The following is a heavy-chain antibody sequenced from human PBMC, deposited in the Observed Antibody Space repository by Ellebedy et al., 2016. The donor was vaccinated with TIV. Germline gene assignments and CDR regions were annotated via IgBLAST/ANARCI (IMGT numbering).Heavy chain of an antibody. CDR3: ARHNPTDPGDNWFDP. V-gene: IGHV4-39*01. CDR1: GGSISSTSFY. CDR2: LYFSGIT. D-gene: IGHD3-10*01. J-gene: IGHJ5*02. Sequence: MPSETLSLTCTVSGGSISSTSFYWGWIRQPPGKGLEWIGTLYFSGITYYNPSLKSRVTISVDTSKNQLSLKLTSVTAADTAAYYCARHNPTDPGDNWFDPWGQGTLVTVSS.